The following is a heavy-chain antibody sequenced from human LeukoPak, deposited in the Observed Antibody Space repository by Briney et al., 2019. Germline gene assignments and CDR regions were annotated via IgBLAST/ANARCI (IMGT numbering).Heavy chain of an antibody. CDR3: ARVSVRDYDFWSGYYNY. CDR1: GGSISSGDYY. CDR2: IYYSGST. J-gene: IGHJ4*02. D-gene: IGHD3-3*01. Sequence: SETLSLTCTVSGGSISSGDYYWSWIRQPPGKGLEWIGYIYYSGSTYYNPFLKSRVTLSVDTSKNQFSLKLSSVTAADTAVYYCARVSVRDYDFWSGYYNYWGQGTLVTVSS. V-gene: IGHV4-30-4*08.